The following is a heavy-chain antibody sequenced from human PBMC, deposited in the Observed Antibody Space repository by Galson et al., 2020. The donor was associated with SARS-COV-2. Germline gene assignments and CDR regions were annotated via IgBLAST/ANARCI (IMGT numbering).Heavy chain of an antibody. CDR1: GFNFSSYA. CDR3: ARGYSFWSGYYLVEDAFDI. CDR2: ISYDGSNK. Sequence: GGSLRLSCAASGFNFSSYAMHWVRQAPGKGLEWVAVISYDGSNKYYADSVKGRFTISRDNSKNTLYLQMNSLRAEDTAVYYCARGYSFWSGYYLVEDAFDIWGQGTMVTVSS. V-gene: IGHV3-30*04. J-gene: IGHJ3*02. D-gene: IGHD3-3*01.